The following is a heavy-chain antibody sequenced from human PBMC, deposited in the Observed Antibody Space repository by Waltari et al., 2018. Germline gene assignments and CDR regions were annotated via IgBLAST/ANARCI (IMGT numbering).Heavy chain of an antibody. CDR3: ARLLGYCSGGSCYYFDY. D-gene: IGHD2-15*01. J-gene: IGHJ4*02. CDR2: INHSGSP. V-gene: IGHV4-34*01. Sequence: QVQLQQWGAGLLKPSETLSLTCAVYGGSFRGYYWSWIRQPPGKGREWLGEINHSGSPNYNPSPKSRVTIAVDTSKNQFSLKLSSVTAADTAVYYCARLLGYCSGGSCYYFDYWGQGTLVTVSS. CDR1: GGSFRGYY.